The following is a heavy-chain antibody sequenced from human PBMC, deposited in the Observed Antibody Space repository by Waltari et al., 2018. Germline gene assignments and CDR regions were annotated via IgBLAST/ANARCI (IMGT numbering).Heavy chain of an antibody. CDR1: GFTFSNYG. CDR2: IVFGGNNK. V-gene: IGHV3-30*18. CDR3: AKDCEFNGLWTNLHLGNWMDS. D-gene: IGHD3-3*01. Sequence: QVQLVESGGGVVQPGRSLRLSCAASGFTFSNYGVHWVRQAPGKGRGVVAVIVFGGNNKFSADPVKGRFNISREDLKNRLYLQTNSLRAEVTAVYYCAKDCEFNGLWTNLHLGNWMDSWGQGTLVTVSS. J-gene: IGHJ4*02.